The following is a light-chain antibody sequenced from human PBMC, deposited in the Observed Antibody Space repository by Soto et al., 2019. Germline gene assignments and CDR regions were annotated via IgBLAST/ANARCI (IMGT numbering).Light chain of an antibody. V-gene: IGLV2-23*02. CDR3: CSFVGVSNDV. CDR2: NVT. Sequence: QSALTQPASVSGSPGQSITISCSGNAVSYQLVSWYQQQPGKAPKLILYNVTRRPSGVSNRFSGFKSGTTASLKITGVQAEDEADYYCCSFVGVSNDVFGNGTKLTVL. J-gene: IGLJ1*01. CDR1: GNAVSYQL.